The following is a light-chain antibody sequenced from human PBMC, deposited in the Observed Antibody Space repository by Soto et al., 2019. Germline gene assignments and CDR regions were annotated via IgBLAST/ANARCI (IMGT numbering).Light chain of an antibody. J-gene: IGKJ5*01. V-gene: IGKV2-30*02. CDR2: KVS. Sequence: DIVVTQSPLSLPVTRGQAASISCRSSQSLVHTDGNTYLSWFQQRPGQSPRRLIYKVSNRDSGVPDRFSGSGSGTDFTLKISRVEAEDVGVYYCMQGTHWPPITFGQGTRLEIK. CDR1: QSLVHTDGNTY. CDR3: MQGTHWPPIT.